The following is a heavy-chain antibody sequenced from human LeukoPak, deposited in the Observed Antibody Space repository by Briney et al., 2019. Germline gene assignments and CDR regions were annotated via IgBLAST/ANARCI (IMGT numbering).Heavy chain of an antibody. J-gene: IGHJ4*02. CDR1: VYTFTSYY. D-gene: IGHD5-18*01. V-gene: IGHV1-46*01. CDR2: INPSGGGT. CDR3: ARDKWDTYGSIDY. Sequence: ASVKVSCKASVYTFTSYYMHWVRQAPGRGLEWMGMINPSGGGTNYAQKFQGRVTMTRDTSASTVYMELSRLRSEDTAVYFCARDKWDTYGSIDYWGQGTLVTVSS.